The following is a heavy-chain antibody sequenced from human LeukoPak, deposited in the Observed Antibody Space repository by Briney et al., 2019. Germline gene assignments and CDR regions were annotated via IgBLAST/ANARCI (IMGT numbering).Heavy chain of an antibody. D-gene: IGHD2-2*01. V-gene: IGHV3-21*01. CDR2: ISSSSSYI. CDR3: ARVVGSTSPMDY. Sequence: GGSLRLSCAASGFTSSSYSMNWVRQAPGKGLEWVSSISSSSSYIYYADSVRGRFTISRDNAQNSLYLQMNSLRAEDTAVYYCARVVGSTSPMDYWGQGTLVTVSS. J-gene: IGHJ4*02. CDR1: GFTSSSYS.